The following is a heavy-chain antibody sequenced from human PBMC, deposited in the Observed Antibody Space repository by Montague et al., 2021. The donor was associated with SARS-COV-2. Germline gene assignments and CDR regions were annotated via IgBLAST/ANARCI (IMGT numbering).Heavy chain of an antibody. D-gene: IGHD5-12*01. Sequence: SETRSLSRAVYGGSLSGYYWSWIRQPPGKGLEWIGEINHSGSTNYNPSLKSRVTISVDTSKNQFSLKLSSVTAADTAVYYCAREVGRGYSGYEGEYWGQGTLVTVSS. CDR3: AREVGRGYSGYEGEY. CDR1: GGSLSGYY. J-gene: IGHJ4*02. V-gene: IGHV4-34*01. CDR2: INHSGST.